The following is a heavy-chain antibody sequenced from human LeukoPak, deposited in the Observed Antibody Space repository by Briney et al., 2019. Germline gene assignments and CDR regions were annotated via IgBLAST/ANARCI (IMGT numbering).Heavy chain of an antibody. CDR1: GFIFTSYS. CDR3: ARESCTGGTCYFYYGMDV. J-gene: IGHJ6*02. Sequence: SGGSLRLSCAASGFIFTSYSMNWVRQAPGKGLEWLSYISSSSKTVYYADSVKGRFTISRDNARNSLYLQMSSLRAEDTAVYYCARESCTGGTCYFYYGMDVWGQGTTVAVSS. CDR2: ISSSSKTV. V-gene: IGHV3-48*01. D-gene: IGHD2-8*02.